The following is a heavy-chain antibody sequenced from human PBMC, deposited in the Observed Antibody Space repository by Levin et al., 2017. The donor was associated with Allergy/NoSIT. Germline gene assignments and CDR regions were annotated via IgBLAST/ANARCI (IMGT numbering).Heavy chain of an antibody. J-gene: IGHJ6*03. CDR3: ARLSADGSGYYYYYMDV. V-gene: IGHV4-34*01. CDR2: INHSGST. Sequence: SQTLSLTCAVYGGSFSGYYWSWIRQPPGKGLEWIGEINHSGSTNYNPSLKSRVTISVDTSKNQFSLKLSSVTAADTAVYYCARLSADGSGYYYYYMDVWGKGTTVTVSS. D-gene: IGHD3-10*01. CDR1: GGSFSGYY.